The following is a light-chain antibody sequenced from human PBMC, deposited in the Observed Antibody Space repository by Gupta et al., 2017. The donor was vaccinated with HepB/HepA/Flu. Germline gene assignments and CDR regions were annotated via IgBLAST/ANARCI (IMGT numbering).Light chain of an antibody. J-gene: IGLJ2*01. V-gene: IGLV1-47*01. CDR2: RTN. CDR3: AAWDDSLSGVI. CDR1: TSNIGFNY. Sequence: QSVLTHPPSPSGTPGQRVTISCSGSTSNIGFNYISWYQQVPGTAPKVLIYRTNQRPSGVPDRFSGSKSGTSAALAISGLRSEDEADYYCAAWDDSLSGVIFGGGTKLTVL.